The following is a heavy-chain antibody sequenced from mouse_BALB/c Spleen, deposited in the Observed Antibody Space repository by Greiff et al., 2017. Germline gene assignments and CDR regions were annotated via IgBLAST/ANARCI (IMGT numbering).Heavy chain of an antibody. CDR1: GYTFTSYW. J-gene: IGHJ3*01. Sequence: QVQLKQSGAELAKPGASVKMSCKASGYTFTSYWMHWVKQRPGQGLEWIGYINPSTGYTEYNQKFKDKATLTADKSSSTAYMQLSSLTSEDSAVYYCAIVYGSSYGWFAYWGQGTLVTVSA. V-gene: IGHV1-7*01. D-gene: IGHD1-1*01. CDR3: AIVYGSSYGWFAY. CDR2: INPSTGYT.